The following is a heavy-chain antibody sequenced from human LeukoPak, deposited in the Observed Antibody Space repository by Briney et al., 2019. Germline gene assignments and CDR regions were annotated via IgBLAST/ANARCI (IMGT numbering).Heavy chain of an antibody. D-gene: IGHD3/OR15-3a*01. CDR2: INPNSGGT. CDR3: ARSEDFGPQIDY. Sequence: GASVKVSCKAPGYTFTGYYMHWVRQAPGQGLEWMGWINPNSGGTNYAQKFQGRVTMTRDTSISTAYMELSRLRSDDTAVYYCARSEDFGPQIDYWGQGTLVTVSS. CDR1: GYTFTGYY. V-gene: IGHV1-2*02. J-gene: IGHJ4*02.